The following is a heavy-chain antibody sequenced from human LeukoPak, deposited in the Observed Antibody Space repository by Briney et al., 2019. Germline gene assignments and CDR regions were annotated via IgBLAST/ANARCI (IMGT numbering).Heavy chain of an antibody. CDR1: VYIFTSYD. D-gene: IGHD6-13*01. CDR3: ARGYGLAAGTEFYDY. V-gene: IGHV1-8*01. Sequence: GGSVKVSCKASVYIFTSYDINWVGQPTGQEVEWMGWMNPNSGNTGYAQKFQGRVTMTRNTSISTANMELSSLRSEDTAVYYCARGYGLAAGTEFYDYWGQGTLVTVSS. CDR2: MNPNSGNT. J-gene: IGHJ4*02.